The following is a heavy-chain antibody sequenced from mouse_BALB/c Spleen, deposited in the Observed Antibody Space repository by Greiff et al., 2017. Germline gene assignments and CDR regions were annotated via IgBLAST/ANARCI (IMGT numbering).Heavy chain of an antibody. Sequence: EVQLVESGGGLVQPGGSRKLSCAASGFTFSSFGMHWVRQAPEKGLEWVAYISSGSSTIYYADTVKGRFTISRDNPKNTLFLQMTSLRSEDTAMYYCAREDYRYYYAMDYWGQGTSVTVSS. CDR3: AREDYRYYYAMDY. V-gene: IGHV5-17*02. CDR1: GFTFSSFG. CDR2: ISSGSSTI. J-gene: IGHJ4*01. D-gene: IGHD2-14*01.